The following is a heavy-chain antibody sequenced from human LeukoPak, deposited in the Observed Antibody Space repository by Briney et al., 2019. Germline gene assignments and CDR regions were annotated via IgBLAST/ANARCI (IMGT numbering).Heavy chain of an antibody. CDR2: ISPYNGNT. Sequence: ASVKVSCKVSGYTFIRYGITWVRQAPGQGLEWMAWISPYNGNTKYAQKFQGRVTMTTDTSTSTAYMELRSLTSDDTAVYYCAREESIGSYQFLHDYWGQGTLVTVSS. J-gene: IGHJ4*02. D-gene: IGHD1-26*01. CDR1: GYTFIRYG. V-gene: IGHV1-18*01. CDR3: AREESIGSYQFLHDY.